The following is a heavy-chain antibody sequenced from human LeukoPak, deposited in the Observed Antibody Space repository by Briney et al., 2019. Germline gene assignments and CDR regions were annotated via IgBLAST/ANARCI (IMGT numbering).Heavy chain of an antibody. D-gene: IGHD3-22*01. CDR2: IYPGDSDT. J-gene: IGHJ3*02. CDR3: ARLPYYYDSSGYQLDAFDI. Sequence: GESLQISCQGSGYSFTSYWIGWVRQMPGKGLEWMGIIYPGDSDTRYSPSFQGQVTISADKSISTAYLQWSSLKASDTAMYYCARLPYYYDSSGYQLDAFDIWGQGTMVTVSS. V-gene: IGHV5-51*01. CDR1: GYSFTSYW.